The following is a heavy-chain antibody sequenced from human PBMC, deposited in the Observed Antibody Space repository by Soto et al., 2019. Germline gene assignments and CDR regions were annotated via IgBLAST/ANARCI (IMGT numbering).Heavy chain of an antibody. CDR2: IIPVFDKA. J-gene: IGHJ3*01. CDR3: ARLRRDWGDAFDL. Sequence: QVQLVQSGADVKKPGSSVKVSCKTSGGSFGSSAISWVRQAPAQGLEWMGEIIPVFDKANYAQNFQGRLTITADELTGTVFMELSRLRSEYTAVYFCARLRRDWGDAFDLWGLGTFVTVSS. D-gene: IGHD3-16*01. V-gene: IGHV1-69*01. CDR1: GGSFGSSA.